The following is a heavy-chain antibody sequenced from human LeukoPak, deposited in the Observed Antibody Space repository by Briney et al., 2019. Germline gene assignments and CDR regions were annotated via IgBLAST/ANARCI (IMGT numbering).Heavy chain of an antibody. CDR1: GLTFSGSG. V-gene: IGHV3-23*01. J-gene: IGHJ4*02. D-gene: IGHD2-15*01. CDR2: SGDSDGST. Sequence: PGGSLRLSCAASGLTFSGSGMSWVRQAPGKGLEWISSSGDSDGSTYYADSLKGRFTISRDNSKNTLYLQMNNLRAEDTAVYYCAKGGCRGTCNPLAYWGQGALVTVSP. CDR3: AKGGCRGTCNPLAY.